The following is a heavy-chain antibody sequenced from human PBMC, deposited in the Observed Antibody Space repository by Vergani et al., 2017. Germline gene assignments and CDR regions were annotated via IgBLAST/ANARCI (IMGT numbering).Heavy chain of an antibody. D-gene: IGHD3-9*01. CDR3: AKDPLYDILTGYQEYYFDY. CDR2: ISGSGGST. CDR1: GFTFSSYA. V-gene: IGHV3-23*01. J-gene: IGHJ4*02. Sequence: EVQLLESGGGLVQPGGSLRLSCAASGFTFSSYAMSWVRQAPGKGLEWVSAISGSGGSTYYADSVKGRFTISRDNSKNTLYLQMNSLRAEDTAVYYCAKDPLYDILTGYQEYYFDYWGQGTLVTVSS.